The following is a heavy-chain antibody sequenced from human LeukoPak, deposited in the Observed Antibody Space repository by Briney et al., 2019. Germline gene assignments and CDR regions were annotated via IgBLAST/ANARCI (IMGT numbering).Heavy chain of an antibody. J-gene: IGHJ4*02. CDR2: IIPILGIA. D-gene: IGHD5-24*01. Sequence: SVKVSCKASGYTFTSYAMNWVRQAPGQGLEWMGRIIPILGIANYAQKFQGRVTITADKSTSTAYMELSSLRSEDTAVYYCARELTESWLYDYWGQGTLVTVSS. CDR1: GYTFTSYA. V-gene: IGHV1-69*04. CDR3: ARELTESWLYDY.